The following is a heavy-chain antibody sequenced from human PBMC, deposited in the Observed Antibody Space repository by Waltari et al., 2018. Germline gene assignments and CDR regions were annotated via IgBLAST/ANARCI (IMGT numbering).Heavy chain of an antibody. CDR2: IGGDATLT. Sequence: EVILVESGGALVQPGGSLRLSCAASGFIFSRYSIHWVRQAPGKGLEGLADIGGDATLTYYPDSLKGRFSISRDNAKNSVYLQMNRLTTGDTAAYYCARGPNSRFHLDSWGRGTLVTVSS. CDR1: GFIFSRYS. J-gene: IGHJ4*02. D-gene: IGHD3-10*01. V-gene: IGHV3-48*04. CDR3: ARGPNSRFHLDS.